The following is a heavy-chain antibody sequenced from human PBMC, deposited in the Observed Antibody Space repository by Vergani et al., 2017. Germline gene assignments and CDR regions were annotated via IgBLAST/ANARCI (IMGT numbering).Heavy chain of an antibody. J-gene: IGHJ4*02. CDR1: GFTFTSPA. Sequence: EVQLLQSEGAVVQPGGSLRLSCVASGFTFTSPAMSWVRQGHGLGLEWVSSIKIIDESTHYADPVKGRFTISRDNSKNTLYLQMNSLRVEDTAVYYCGRGSDNYNWGQGTLVTVSS. CDR2: IKIIDEST. CDR3: GRGSDNYN. D-gene: IGHD5-24*01. V-gene: IGHV3-23*01.